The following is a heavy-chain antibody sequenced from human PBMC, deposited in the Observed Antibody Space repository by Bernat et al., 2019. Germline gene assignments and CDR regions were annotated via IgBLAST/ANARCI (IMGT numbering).Heavy chain of an antibody. D-gene: IGHD3-10*01. J-gene: IGHJ4*02. CDR2: IRTKANGFAT. V-gene: IGHV3-73*01. Sequence: EVQLAESGGGLVQPGGSLKLSCAASGLTSSDSTMQWVRQASGKGLEWVGRIRTKANGFATSYAASVKGRFTISRDDSKNTAYLQMNSLKIEDTAVYYCTRSGARAEQTFDYWGQGTLVTVSS. CDR1: GLTSSDST. CDR3: TRSGARAEQTFDY.